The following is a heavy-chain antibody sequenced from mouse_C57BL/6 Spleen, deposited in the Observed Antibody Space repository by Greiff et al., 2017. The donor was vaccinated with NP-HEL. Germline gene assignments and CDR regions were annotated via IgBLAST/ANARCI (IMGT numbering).Heavy chain of an antibody. V-gene: IGHV1-72*01. J-gene: IGHJ4*01. CDR3: ARGPVRDYYAMDY. D-gene: IGHD2-14*01. CDR2: IEPNSGGT. CDR1: GYTFTSYW. Sequence: QVQLQQPGAELVKPGASVKLSCKASGYTFTSYWMHWVKQRPGRGLEWIGRIEPNSGGTKYNEKFKSKATLTVDKPSSTAYMQLSSLTSEDSAVYYCARGPVRDYYAMDYWGQGTSVTVSS.